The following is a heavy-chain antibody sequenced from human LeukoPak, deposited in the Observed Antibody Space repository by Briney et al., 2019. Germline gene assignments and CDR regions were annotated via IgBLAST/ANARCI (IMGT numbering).Heavy chain of an antibody. CDR2: IKQDGSEK. CDR3: ARASIAAGPYYFDY. J-gene: IGHJ4*02. V-gene: IGHV3-7*01. Sequence: GGSLRLSCAASGFTFSSYWMSWVRPAPGKGLEWVANIKQDGSEKYYVGSVKGRFTISRDNAKNSLYLQMNSLRAEDTAVYYCARASIAAGPYYFDYWGQGTLVTVSS. D-gene: IGHD6-13*01. CDR1: GFTFSSYW.